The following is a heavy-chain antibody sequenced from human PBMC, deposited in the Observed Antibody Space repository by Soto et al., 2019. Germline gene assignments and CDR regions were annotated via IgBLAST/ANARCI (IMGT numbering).Heavy chain of an antibody. Sequence: ASVKVSCKASGDTFSTYDINWVRQATGQGLEWMGWMSPYSGNTSYAQKFQGRVTMTRDTSTSTAYMELRSLRSDDTAVYYCARGCSGGSCYSSWGQGTLVTVSS. J-gene: IGHJ4*02. CDR3: ARGCSGGSCYSS. D-gene: IGHD2-15*01. V-gene: IGHV1-8*01. CDR2: MSPYSGNT. CDR1: GDTFSTYD.